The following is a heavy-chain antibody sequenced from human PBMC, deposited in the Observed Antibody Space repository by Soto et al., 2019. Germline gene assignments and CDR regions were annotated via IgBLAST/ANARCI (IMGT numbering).Heavy chain of an antibody. CDR1: GFTFSSYS. V-gene: IGHV3-21*01. CDR2: ISSSSSYI. CDR3: ARVNSQTSRLYYYYYMDV. Sequence: GGSLRLSCAASGFTFSSYSMNWVRQAPGKGLEWVSSISSSSSYIYYADSVKGRFTISRDNAKNSLYLQMNSLRAEDTAVYYCARVNSQTSRLYYYYYMDVWGKGTTVTVSS. J-gene: IGHJ6*03. D-gene: IGHD1-1*01.